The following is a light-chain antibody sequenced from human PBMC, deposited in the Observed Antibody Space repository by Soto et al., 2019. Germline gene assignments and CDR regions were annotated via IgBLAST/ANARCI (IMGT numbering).Light chain of an antibody. J-gene: IGKJ1*01. V-gene: IGKV1-39*01. CDR2: AAS. CDR1: QSISNH. CDR3: QQCYIYPWT. Sequence: DIQMTQSPSTLSASVGDRVTITCRASQSISNHLNWYQQKPGKGPNLLIYAASSLQRGVPSRFSGSGSGRDFVLTISSLQPDDSATYYCQQCYIYPWTFGQGSKVDI.